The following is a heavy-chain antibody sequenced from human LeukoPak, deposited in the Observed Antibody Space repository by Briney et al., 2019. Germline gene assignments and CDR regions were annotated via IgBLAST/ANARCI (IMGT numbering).Heavy chain of an antibody. J-gene: IGHJ4*02. V-gene: IGHV4-39*07. CDR3: ARDRGYSSSWDY. CDR2: IYYSGST. Sequence: PSETLSLTCSVSGGSISSNGYYWGCIRQPPGKGLEWIGSIYYSGSTFDNPSLKSRVTISLDKSRNQFSLKLSSVTAADTAVYYCARDRGYSSSWDYWGQGTLVTVSS. D-gene: IGHD6-13*01. CDR1: GGSISSNGYY.